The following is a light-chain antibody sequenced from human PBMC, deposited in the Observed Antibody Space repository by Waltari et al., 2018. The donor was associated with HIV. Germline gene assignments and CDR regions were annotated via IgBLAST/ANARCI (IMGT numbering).Light chain of an antibody. J-gene: IGKJ3*01. Sequence: DIQMTQSPSSLSASVGARVTITCRAIQGIRNYLAWYKQKPGKTPKLLIYDASTLQVGVPSRFSGSGSGADFTLTISSLQPEDVGTYYCQKYDNSLLTFGPGTKVD. CDR3: QKYDNSLLT. CDR1: QGIRNY. V-gene: IGKV1-27*01. CDR2: DAS.